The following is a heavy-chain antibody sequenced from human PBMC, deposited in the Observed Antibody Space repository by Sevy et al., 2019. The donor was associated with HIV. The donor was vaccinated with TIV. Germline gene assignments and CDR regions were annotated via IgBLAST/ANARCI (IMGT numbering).Heavy chain of an antibody. CDR3: ATTKDYYEGSGYPFDG. D-gene: IGHD3-22*01. CDR2: FDPEDGET. J-gene: IGHJ4*02. CDR1: GSALTELA. Sequence: ASVKVSCKVSGSALTELAMHWVRQAPGKGLEWMATFDPEDGETFYALKFQGRVTMTEDTSTDTAYLELVSLRSEDTALYYCATTKDYYEGSGYPFDGWGQGTLVTVSS. V-gene: IGHV1-24*01.